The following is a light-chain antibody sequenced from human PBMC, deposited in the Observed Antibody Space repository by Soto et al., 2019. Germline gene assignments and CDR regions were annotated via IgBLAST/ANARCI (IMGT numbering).Light chain of an antibody. V-gene: IGLV2-8*01. J-gene: IGLJ3*02. Sequence: QSALTQPPSASGSPGQSVTISCTGTSIDVGGYNSVPWYQQHPGKAPKVMIFEVNQRPSGVPDRFSGSKSGNTASLTVSDLQAEDEADYYCSSSAGSNNVLFGGGTKVTVL. CDR1: SIDVGGYNS. CDR2: EVN. CDR3: SSSAGSNNVL.